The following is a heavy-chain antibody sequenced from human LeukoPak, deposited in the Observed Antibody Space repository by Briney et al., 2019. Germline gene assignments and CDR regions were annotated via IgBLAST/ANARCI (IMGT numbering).Heavy chain of an antibody. CDR3: ARDHDFEDLRAFDI. V-gene: IGHV4-30-4*01. CDR1: GGSISSGDYY. J-gene: IGHJ3*02. D-gene: IGHD2-21*02. CDR2: IYYSGST. Sequence: PPETLSLTCTVSGGSISSGDYYWSWIRQPPGKGLEWIGYIYYSGSTYYNPSLKSRVTISVDTSKNQFSLKLSSVTAADTAVYYCARDHDFEDLRAFDIWGQGTMVTVSS.